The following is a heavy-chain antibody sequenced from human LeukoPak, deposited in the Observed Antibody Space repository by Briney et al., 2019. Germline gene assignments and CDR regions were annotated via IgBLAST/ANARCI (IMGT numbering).Heavy chain of an antibody. V-gene: IGHV1-18*01. D-gene: IGHD6-6*01. CDR1: GYTFGSYG. Sequence: ASVKVSCKASGYTFGSYGISWVRQAPGQGLEWMGWISANNGNTNYAQKVQGRVIMTTETSTSTAYMELRRLRSDDTAVYYCARDAPIAARFGVYWGQGTLVTVSS. CDR2: ISANNGNT. CDR3: ARDAPIAARFGVY. J-gene: IGHJ4*02.